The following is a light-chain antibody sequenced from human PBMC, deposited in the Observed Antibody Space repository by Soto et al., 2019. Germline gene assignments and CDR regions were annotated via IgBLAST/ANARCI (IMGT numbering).Light chain of an antibody. CDR2: AAS. J-gene: IGKJ1*01. CDR3: QQCSNWPRT. V-gene: IGKV3D-15*01. Sequence: IVMTQSPATLSVSPGEGVTLSCRASQSVDNNLARYQQKPGQAPRLLIYAASSRATGIPARFSGSGSGTDFTLTISSLEPEDCAVYYCQQCSNWPRTFGQGTKVDIK. CDR1: QSVDNN.